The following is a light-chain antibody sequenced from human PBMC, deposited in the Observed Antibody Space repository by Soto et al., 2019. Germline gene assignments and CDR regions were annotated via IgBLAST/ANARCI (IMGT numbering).Light chain of an antibody. CDR2: EVS. J-gene: IGLJ2*01. Sequence: QSVLTQPPSASGSPGQSVTISCTGTSSDVGGYNYVSWYQQHPGKAPKLMIYEVSKRPSGVPDRFSGSKSGNTASLTVSGLQAEDEADYYCSSYAGSNNFPFGGGTKLTVL. CDR3: SSYAGSNNFP. V-gene: IGLV2-8*01. CDR1: SSDVGGYNY.